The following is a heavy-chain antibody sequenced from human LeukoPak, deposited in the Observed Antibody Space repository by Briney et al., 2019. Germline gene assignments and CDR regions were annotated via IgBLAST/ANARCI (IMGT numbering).Heavy chain of an antibody. J-gene: IGHJ4*02. CDR2: IYHSGST. D-gene: IGHD1-1*01. CDR1: GYSISSGYY. CDR3: AREGNWNDGLVIDY. Sequence: SETLSLTCTVSGYSISSGYYWGWIRQPPGKGLEWIGSIYHSGSTYYNPSLKSRVTISVDTSKNQFSLKLSSVTAADTAVYYCAREGNWNDGLVIDYWGQGTLVTVSS. V-gene: IGHV4-38-2*02.